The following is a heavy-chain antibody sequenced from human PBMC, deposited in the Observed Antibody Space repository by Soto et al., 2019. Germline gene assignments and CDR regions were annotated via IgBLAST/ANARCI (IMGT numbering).Heavy chain of an antibody. CDR2: IYPGDSDT. D-gene: IGHD6-13*01. Sequence: RGESLKISCKGSGYSFTIYWIGWVRQMPGKGLEWMGIIYPGDSDTRYSPSFQGQVTISADKSISTAYLQWSSLKASDTAMYYCARQQQLEPNYYYYYGMDVWGQGTTVTVSS. CDR1: GYSFTIYW. V-gene: IGHV5-51*01. J-gene: IGHJ6*02. CDR3: ARQQQLEPNYYYYYGMDV.